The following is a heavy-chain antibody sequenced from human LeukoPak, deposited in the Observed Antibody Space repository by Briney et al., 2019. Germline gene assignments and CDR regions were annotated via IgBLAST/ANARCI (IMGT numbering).Heavy chain of an antibody. CDR2: IYHSGST. Sequence: SETLSLTCAVSGGSISSGGYSWSWIRQPPGKGLEWIGYIYHSGSTYYNPSLKSRVTISVDRSKNQFSLKLSSVTAADTAVYYCAREALYCSSTSCFDAFDIWGQGTMVTVSS. CDR1: GGSISSGGYS. D-gene: IGHD2-2*01. CDR3: AREALYCSSTSCFDAFDI. J-gene: IGHJ3*02. V-gene: IGHV4-30-2*01.